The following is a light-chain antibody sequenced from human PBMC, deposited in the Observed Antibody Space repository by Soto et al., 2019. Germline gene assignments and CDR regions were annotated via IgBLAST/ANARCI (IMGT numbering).Light chain of an antibody. J-gene: IGKJ1*01. CDR2: RAS. CDR1: QSISTW. V-gene: IGKV1-5*03. CDR3: QQYNSYWT. Sequence: DIQMTQSPSTLSASVGDRVTITCRASQSISTWLAWYQHKPGKAPKLLIYRASSLESGVPSRFGGSGSGAEFTLTISSLQPDDFATYYCQQYNSYWTFGQGTKVEIK.